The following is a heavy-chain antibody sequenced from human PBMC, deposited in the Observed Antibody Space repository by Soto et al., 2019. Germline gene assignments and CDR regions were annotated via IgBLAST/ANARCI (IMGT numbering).Heavy chain of an antibody. J-gene: IGHJ4*02. V-gene: IGHV1-69*13. Sequence: SVKVSCKASGGTFSSYRFNWVRQARGQGLEWLGGIVPIYRTADDAQKFQGRVTITADESTRTVYLELSSLKSQDTALYYCARDSGAKLSSSWGQGTLVTVSS. CDR3: ARDSGAKLSSS. CDR1: GGTFSSYR. CDR2: IVPIYRTA. D-gene: IGHD6-13*01.